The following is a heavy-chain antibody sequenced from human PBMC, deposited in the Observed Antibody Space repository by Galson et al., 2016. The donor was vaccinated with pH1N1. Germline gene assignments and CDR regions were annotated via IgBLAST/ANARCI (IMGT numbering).Heavy chain of an antibody. CDR3: VAPGIGSYQRFDF. Sequence: SVKVSCKASGGVFNNYALNWVRQAPGQGFEWMGGIVPVSGSAKYAQKFQGRVTITTNHMELRSLRSDDTGVYYCVAPGIGSYQRFDFWGQGTLLTVSS. CDR1: GGVFNNYA. CDR2: IVPVSGSA. J-gene: IGHJ5*01. D-gene: IGHD1-26*01. V-gene: IGHV1-69*05.